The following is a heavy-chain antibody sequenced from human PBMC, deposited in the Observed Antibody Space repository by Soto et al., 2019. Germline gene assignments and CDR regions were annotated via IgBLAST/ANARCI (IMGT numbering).Heavy chain of an antibody. V-gene: IGHV4-39*01. Sequence: QLQLQESGPGLVKPSETLSLTCTVSGGSISSSSYYWGWIRQPPGKGLEWIGSIYYSGSTYYNPSLKSRVTIPVPTSKNPLSLKLSSVTAADTAVYYCARLGVGAKAFDIWGQGTMVTVSS. J-gene: IGHJ3*02. CDR1: GGSISSSSYY. D-gene: IGHD1-26*01. CDR2: IYYSGST. CDR3: ARLGVGAKAFDI.